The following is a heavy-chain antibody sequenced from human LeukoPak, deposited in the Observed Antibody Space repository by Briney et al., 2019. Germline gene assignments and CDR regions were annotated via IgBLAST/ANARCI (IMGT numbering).Heavy chain of an antibody. CDR1: GFTVSSNY. Sequence: GGSLRLSCAASGFTVSSNYMSWVRQAPGKGLEWVSVIYSGGSTYYADSVKGRFTISRDDSRNTLYLQMNSLRGDDTAVYYCAKDVGKWESLHFFDYWGQGTLVTVSS. CDR3: AKDVGKWESLHFFDY. CDR2: IYSGGST. D-gene: IGHD1-26*01. V-gene: IGHV3-53*01. J-gene: IGHJ4*02.